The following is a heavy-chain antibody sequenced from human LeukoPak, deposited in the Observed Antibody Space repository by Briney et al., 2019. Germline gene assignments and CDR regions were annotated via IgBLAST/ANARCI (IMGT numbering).Heavy chain of an antibody. CDR2: ISSSSSTT. V-gene: IGHV3-48*01. J-gene: IGHJ4*02. CDR3: AKGSDTAMDLAYFDY. D-gene: IGHD5-18*01. CDR1: GFTFSTYS. Sequence: GGSLRLSCAASGFTFSTYSMNWVRQAPGKGLEWVSYISSSSSTTYYADSVKGRFTISRDNSKNTLYLQMNSLRAEDTAVYYCAKGSDTAMDLAYFDYWGQGTLVTVSS.